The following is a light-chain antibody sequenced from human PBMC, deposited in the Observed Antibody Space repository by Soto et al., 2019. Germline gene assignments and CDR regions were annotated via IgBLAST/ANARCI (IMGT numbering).Light chain of an antibody. CDR1: QSISSW. Sequence: DIQMTQSPSTLSASVGDRVTITCRASQSISSWLAWYQQKPGKAPKLLIYKASSLESGVPSRFSGSGSGTEFTLTISSLQTDDFATYYCQQYNSYSPTFGQGTTVEIK. J-gene: IGKJ1*01. V-gene: IGKV1-5*03. CDR2: KAS. CDR3: QQYNSYSPT.